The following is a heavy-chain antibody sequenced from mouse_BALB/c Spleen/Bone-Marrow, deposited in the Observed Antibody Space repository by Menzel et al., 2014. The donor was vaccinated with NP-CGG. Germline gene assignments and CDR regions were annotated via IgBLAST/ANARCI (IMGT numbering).Heavy chain of an antibody. CDR3: ARGGYSGAWFAY. CDR2: IYPGNVNT. J-gene: IGHJ3*01. Sequence: QVQLKESGPELVKPGASVRISCKASGYTFTSYYIHWVKQRPGQGLEWIGWIYPGNVNTNYNEKFKAKATLTADKSSSTAYMQLSSLTSEDSAVYFCARGGYSGAWFAYWGQGTLVTVSA. V-gene: IGHV1S56*01. CDR1: GYTFTSYY. D-gene: IGHD2-14*01.